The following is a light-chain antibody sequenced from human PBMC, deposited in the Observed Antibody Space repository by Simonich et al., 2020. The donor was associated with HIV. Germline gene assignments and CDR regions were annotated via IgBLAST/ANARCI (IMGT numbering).Light chain of an antibody. CDR2: DKT. V-gene: IGLV1-47*02. Sequence: QSVLTQPPSASGTPGQRVTISCSGSSSNIGSNYVYWYQQLPGKAPKLLIYDKTVRPSGVPDLFSGSKSGTSASLAITGLQAEDEADYYCCSYAGSSTLVFGGGTKLTVL. CDR3: CSYAGSSTLV. CDR1: SSNIGSNY. J-gene: IGLJ3*02.